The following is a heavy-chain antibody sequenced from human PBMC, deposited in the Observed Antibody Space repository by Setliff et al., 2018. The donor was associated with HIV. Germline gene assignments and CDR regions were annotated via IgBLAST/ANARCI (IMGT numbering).Heavy chain of an antibody. CDR2: IYHSGST. D-gene: IGHD6-13*01. CDR1: GDSINSGDYY. J-gene: IGHJ3*02. CDR3: ARADSSSWFFATFDI. V-gene: IGHV4-30-4*01. Sequence: SETLSLTCTVSGDSINSGDYYWSWVRQPPGKGLEWIGYIYHSGSTHYNPSLNSRVAFSVDTSKNQFSLKLYSVTVADTAFYYCARADSSSWFFATFDIWGQGTMVTVSS.